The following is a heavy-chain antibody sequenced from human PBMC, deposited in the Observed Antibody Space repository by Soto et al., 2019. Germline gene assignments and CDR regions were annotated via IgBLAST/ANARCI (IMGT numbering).Heavy chain of an antibody. Sequence: QLQLQESGSGLVKPSQTLSLTCAVSGGSISSGGYAWSWIRQPPGKGLEWIGYNYHSGSTYYNPCLKIRVIRSVDRCKNVFSLKLRTVTTAVTTMYYYARAGGFGAMAADYWIHGTLVTVSS. CDR3: ARAGGFGAMAADY. CDR2: NYHSGST. V-gene: IGHV4-30-2*01. CDR1: GGSISSGGYA. D-gene: IGHD6-19*01. J-gene: IGHJ4*01.